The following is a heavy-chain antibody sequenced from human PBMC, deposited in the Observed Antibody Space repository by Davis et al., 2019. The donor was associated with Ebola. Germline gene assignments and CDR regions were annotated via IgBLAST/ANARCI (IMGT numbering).Heavy chain of an antibody. CDR2: IYSGGST. CDR1: GFSVSRNY. V-gene: IGHV3-53*01. D-gene: IGHD3-9*01. J-gene: IGHJ4*02. CDR3: ARDSYLYDILTGYFTFDY. Sequence: GESLKISCAASGFSVSRNYMSWVRQAPGKGLEWVSVIYSGGSTYYADSMKGRFTISRDNSKNTLYLQMNSLRAEDTAVYYCARDSYLYDILTGYFTFDYWGQGTLVTVSS.